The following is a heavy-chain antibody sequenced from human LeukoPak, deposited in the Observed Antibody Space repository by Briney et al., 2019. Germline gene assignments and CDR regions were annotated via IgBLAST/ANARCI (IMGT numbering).Heavy chain of an antibody. CDR1: GGSFSGYY. D-gene: IGHD3-10*01. CDR3: ARAGTTMVRGVIINHYFDY. V-gene: IGHV4-34*01. Sequence: SETLSLTCAVYGGSFSGYYWSWIRQPPGKGLEWIGEINHSGSTNYNPSLKSRVTISVDTSKNQFSLKLSSVTAADTAVYYCARAGTTMVRGVIINHYFDYWGQGTLVTVSS. CDR2: INHSGST. J-gene: IGHJ4*02.